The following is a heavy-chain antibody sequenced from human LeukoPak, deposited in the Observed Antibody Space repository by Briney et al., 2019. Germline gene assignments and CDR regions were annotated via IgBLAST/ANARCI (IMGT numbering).Heavy chain of an antibody. J-gene: IGHJ5*02. CDR2: IYPGDSDT. CDR1: GSSFTSYW. CDR3: ARQGGLSKYDILNWFDP. D-gene: IGHD3-9*01. V-gene: IGHV5-51*01. Sequence: GESLKISCKGSGSSFTSYWIGWVRQMPGKGLEWMGIIYPGDSDTRYSPSFQGQVTISADKSISTAYLQWSSLKASDTAMYYCARQGGLSKYDILNWFDPWGQGTLVTVSS.